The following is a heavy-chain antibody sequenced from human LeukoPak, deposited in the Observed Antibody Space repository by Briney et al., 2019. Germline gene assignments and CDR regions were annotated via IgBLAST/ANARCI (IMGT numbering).Heavy chain of an antibody. CDR1: GGSISSGGYY. V-gene: IGHV4-31*03. Sequence: SETPSLTCTVSGGSISSGGYYWSWIRQHPGKGLEWIGYIYYSGSTYYNPSLKSRVTISVDTSKNQFSLKLSSVTAADTAVYYCAREGGVLPVDYWGQGTLVTVSS. D-gene: IGHD4/OR15-4a*01. CDR2: IYYSGST. CDR3: AREGGVLPVDY. J-gene: IGHJ4*02.